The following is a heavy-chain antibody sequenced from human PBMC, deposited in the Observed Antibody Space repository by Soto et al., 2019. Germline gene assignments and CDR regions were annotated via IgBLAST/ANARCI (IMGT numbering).Heavy chain of an antibody. CDR1: GFTFSDHY. D-gene: IGHD1-26*01. Sequence: EEQLVESGGGLVQPGGSLTLSCAVSGFTFSDHYREWVRQAPGKGLEWVARSRNKAKSYTTDYAASVKGRFTVSRDLSMNSMYLQMNNLKTEDTAVYYCSRMEGGWGQGTLVTVSS. CDR2: SRNKAKSYTT. CDR3: SRMEGG. J-gene: IGHJ4*02. V-gene: IGHV3-72*01.